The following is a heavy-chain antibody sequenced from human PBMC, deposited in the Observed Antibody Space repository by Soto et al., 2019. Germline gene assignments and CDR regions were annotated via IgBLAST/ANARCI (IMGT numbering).Heavy chain of an antibody. J-gene: IGHJ4*02. CDR3: GGGGNAVDY. CDR2: ISAYNGNT. Sequence: QVQLVQSGAEVKKPGASVKVSCKASGYTFTNFGISWVRQAPGQGLEWMGWISAYNGNTNYAQNFQGRVTMTTDTSTSTAGMELRRLRAGDTAVDDCGGGGNAVDYWGQVTLVTVSS. V-gene: IGHV1-18*01. CDR1: GYTFTNFG. D-gene: IGHD3-16*01.